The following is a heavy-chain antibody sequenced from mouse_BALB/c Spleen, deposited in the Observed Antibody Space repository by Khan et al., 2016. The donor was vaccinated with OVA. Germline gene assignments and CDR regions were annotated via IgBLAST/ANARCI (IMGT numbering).Heavy chain of an antibody. Sequence: QIQLVQSGPELKKPGETVKISCKASGYTFTNYGMNWVKQAPGKGLKWMGWINTYTGEPTYADDFKGRFAFSLETSASTAYLQINNLKSEDTATXFCASHGYWYFDVWGAGTTVTVSS. CDR1: GYTFTNYG. CDR3: ASHGYWYFDV. J-gene: IGHJ1*01. V-gene: IGHV9-3-1*01. CDR2: INTYTGEP.